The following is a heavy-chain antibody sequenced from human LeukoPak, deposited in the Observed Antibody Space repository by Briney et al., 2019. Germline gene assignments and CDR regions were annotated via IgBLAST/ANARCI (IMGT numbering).Heavy chain of an antibody. CDR1: GYTFTGYY. Sequence: ASVKVSCKASGYTFTGYYMHWVRQAPGQGLEWMGWINPNSGGTNYAQKFQGRVTMTRDTSISTAYMELSRLRSDDTAVYYCARDYYYDSSGRPPPHFDYWGQGTLVTVSS. D-gene: IGHD3-22*01. CDR2: INPNSGGT. CDR3: ARDYYYDSSGRPPPHFDY. V-gene: IGHV1-2*02. J-gene: IGHJ4*02.